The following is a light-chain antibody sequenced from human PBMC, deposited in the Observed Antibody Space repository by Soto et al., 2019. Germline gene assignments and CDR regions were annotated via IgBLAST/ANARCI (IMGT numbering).Light chain of an antibody. V-gene: IGKV1-27*01. CDR2: AAS. J-gene: IGKJ4*01. CDR1: QGISHY. Sequence: DILMTQSPSSLSASAGDRDTIACRASQGISHYLAWYQQKPGKVPNLLIYAASTAQSGIPSRFRGSGSGTEFTLTIGSLRPEGVATYYCQKYNGGPLTFGGGTKVDIK. CDR3: QKYNGGPLT.